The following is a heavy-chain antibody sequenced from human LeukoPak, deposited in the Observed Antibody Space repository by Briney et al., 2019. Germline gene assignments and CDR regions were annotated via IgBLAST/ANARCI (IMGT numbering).Heavy chain of an antibody. CDR1: GFTFSSYA. J-gene: IGHJ4*02. D-gene: IGHD2-15*01. CDR3: ARGGGYCSGGSCYALDY. CDR2: ISYDGSNK. V-gene: IGHV3-30*04. Sequence: GGSLRLSCAASGFTFSSYAMRWVRQAPGKGLEWVAVISYDGSNKYYADSVKGRFTISRDNSKNTLYLQMNSLRAEDTAVYYCARGGGYCSGGSCYALDYWGQGTLVTVSS.